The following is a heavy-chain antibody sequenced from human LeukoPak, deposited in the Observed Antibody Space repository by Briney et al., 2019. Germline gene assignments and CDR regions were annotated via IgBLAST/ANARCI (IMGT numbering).Heavy chain of an antibody. CDR2: IYYSGTT. Sequence: SETLSLTCTVSGGSISSTSYYWGWIRQPPGKGLEWIGSIYYSGTTYYNPSLKSRITISVDTSKNQFSLNLSSVTAADTAVYYCARGEARYDFWSGYSPNDAFDIWGQGTMVTVSS. CDR1: GGSISSTSYY. J-gene: IGHJ3*02. V-gene: IGHV4-39*07. CDR3: ARGEARYDFWSGYSPNDAFDI. D-gene: IGHD3-3*01.